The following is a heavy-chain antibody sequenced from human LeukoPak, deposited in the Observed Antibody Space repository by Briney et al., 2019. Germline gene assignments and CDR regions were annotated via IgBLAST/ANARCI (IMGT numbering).Heavy chain of an antibody. D-gene: IGHD2-8*02. J-gene: IGHJ4*02. CDR3: AKEHCIGGMCLSPDD. CDR2: ISHDGTFQ. CDR1: GFTFSSYG. Sequence: GGSLRLSCAASGFTFSSYGMHWVRQAPGKGLEWVAVISHDGTFQSYGDSVKGRLTVSRDISKNTVYLQMNSLRAEDTAVYYCAKEHCIGGMCLSPDDWGQGTLVTVYS. V-gene: IGHV3-30*18.